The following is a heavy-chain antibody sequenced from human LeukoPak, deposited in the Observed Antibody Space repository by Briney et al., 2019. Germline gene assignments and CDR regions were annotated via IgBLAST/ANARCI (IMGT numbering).Heavy chain of an antibody. Sequence: GGSLRLSCAASGFTVSSNYMSWVRQAPGKGLEWVSVIYSGGSTYYAVSVKGRFTISRDNSKNTLYLQMNSLRAEDTAVYYCARDGTGTGRYYYYYGMDVWGQGTTVTVSS. CDR2: IYSGGST. CDR3: ARDGTGTGRYYYYYGMDV. V-gene: IGHV3-53*01. J-gene: IGHJ6*02. D-gene: IGHD1-1*01. CDR1: GFTVSSNY.